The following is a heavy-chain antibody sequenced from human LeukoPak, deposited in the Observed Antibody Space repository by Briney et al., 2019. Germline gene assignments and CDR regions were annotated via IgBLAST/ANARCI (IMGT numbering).Heavy chain of an antibody. D-gene: IGHD5-24*01. V-gene: IGHV3-30*18. CDR2: ISYDGCTK. CDR3: AKRGDGNHYLDY. J-gene: IGHJ4*02. CDR1: GFTFSTYG. Sequence: PGRSLRLSCAASGFTFSTYGMHGVPHAPGKGLEWVAVISYDGCTKYFTDSVKGRFTISRDNSKNKLFLQMNSLRAEDTAVFYCAKRGDGNHYLDYWGQGTLVTVSS.